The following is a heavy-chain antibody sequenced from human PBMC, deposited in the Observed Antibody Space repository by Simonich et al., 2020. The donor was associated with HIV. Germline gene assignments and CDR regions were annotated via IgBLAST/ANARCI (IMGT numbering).Heavy chain of an antibody. D-gene: IGHD7-27*01. V-gene: IGHV4-38-2*01. CDR2: IYHSGSN. CDR3: AGTGPLLDF. J-gene: IGHJ4*02. Sequence: QLQLQESGPGLVKPSETLSLTCAVSGYSISVGYYWGWIRQPPGKGLGWIGNIYHSGSNYHNPSLKSRVTMSVDTSKNQFSLKLSSVTAADTAVYYCAGTGPLLDFWGQGTLVTVSS. CDR1: GYSISVGYY.